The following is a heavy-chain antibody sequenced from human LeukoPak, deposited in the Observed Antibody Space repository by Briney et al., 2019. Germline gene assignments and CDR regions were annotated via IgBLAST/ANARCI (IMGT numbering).Heavy chain of an antibody. CDR1: GGSISSSSYY. J-gene: IGHJ4*02. Sequence: SETLSLTCTVSGGSISSSSYYWGWIRQPPGKGLEWIGSIYYSGSTYYHPSLKSRLTISVDTSKNQFSLKLSSMTAADTAVYYCASDFWSGYQRIDYWGQGTLVTVSS. CDR3: ASDFWSGYQRIDY. V-gene: IGHV4-39*01. CDR2: IYYSGST. D-gene: IGHD3-3*01.